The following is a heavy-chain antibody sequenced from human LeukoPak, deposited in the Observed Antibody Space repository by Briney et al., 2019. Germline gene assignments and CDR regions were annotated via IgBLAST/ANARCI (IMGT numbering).Heavy chain of an antibody. CDR2: FSNSGNT. CDR3: ARYDSSGRTFDF. CDR1: GGSISSYY. D-gene: IGHD3-22*01. Sequence: SETLSLTCTVSGGSISSYYWSWVRQPPGKGLEWVGYFSNSGNTNYNPSLKSRVTISRDTSKNQFSLKLSSVTAADTAVYFCARYDSSGRTFDFWGQGTLVTVSS. V-gene: IGHV4-59*01. J-gene: IGHJ4*02.